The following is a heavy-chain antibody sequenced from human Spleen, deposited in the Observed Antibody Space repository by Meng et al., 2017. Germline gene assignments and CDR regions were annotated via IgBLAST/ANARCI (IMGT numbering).Heavy chain of an antibody. J-gene: IGHJ5*02. CDR3: ARHDWFDP. CDR2: LYSGGGT. V-gene: IGHV3-53*01. Sequence: GESLKISCAASGFIVSSDYMHWLRQAPGKGLEWVSVLYSGGGTYYADSVKGRFTIPRDNSKNTVYLQMNSLRAEDTAIYYCARHDWFDPWGQGTLVTVSS. CDR1: GFIVSSDY.